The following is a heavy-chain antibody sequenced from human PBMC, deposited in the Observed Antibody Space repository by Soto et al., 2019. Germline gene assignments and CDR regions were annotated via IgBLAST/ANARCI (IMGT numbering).Heavy chain of an antibody. CDR3: AVAVAGIGFEHNWFDP. D-gene: IGHD6-19*01. CDR2: IIPIFGTA. V-gene: IGHV1-69*13. Sequence: GASVKVSCKASGGTFSSYAISWVRRAPGQGLEWMGGIIPIFGTANYARKFQGRVTITADESTSTAYMELSSLRSEDTAVYYCAVAVAGIGFEHNWFDPWGQGTLVTVSS. CDR1: GGTFSSYA. J-gene: IGHJ5*02.